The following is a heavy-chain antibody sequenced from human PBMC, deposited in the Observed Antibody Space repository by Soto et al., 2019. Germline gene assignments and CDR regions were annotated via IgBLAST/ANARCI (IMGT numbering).Heavy chain of an antibody. Sequence: QVQLVESGGGLVKPGGSLRLSCAASGFTFSDYYMSWIRQAPGKGLEWVSYISSSSSYTNYADSVKGRFTISRDNAKNSLYLQMNSLRAEDTAVYYCARWAAGKQWLGGRSYFDYWGQGTLVTVSS. CDR1: GFTFSDYY. CDR3: ARWAAGKQWLGGRSYFDY. J-gene: IGHJ4*02. CDR2: ISSSSSYT. D-gene: IGHD6-19*01. V-gene: IGHV3-11*06.